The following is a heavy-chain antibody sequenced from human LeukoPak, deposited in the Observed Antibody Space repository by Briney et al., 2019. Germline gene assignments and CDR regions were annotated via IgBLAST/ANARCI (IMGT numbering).Heavy chain of an antibody. D-gene: IGHD2-2*02. CDR1: GFTFSSYW. CDR3: VRDSYTNTWHFQDEDY. CDR2: IKQDGSEK. Sequence: GGSLRLSCAASGFTFSSYWMSWVRQAPGKGLEWVANIKQDGSEKYYVDSVKGRFTISRDNAKNSLYLQMNSLRAEDTAVYYCVRDSYTNTWHFQDEDYWGQGTLVTVSS. V-gene: IGHV3-7*01. J-gene: IGHJ4*02.